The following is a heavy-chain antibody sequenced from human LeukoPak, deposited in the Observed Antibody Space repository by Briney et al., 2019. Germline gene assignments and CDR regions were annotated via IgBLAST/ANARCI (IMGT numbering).Heavy chain of an antibody. CDR2: ISSYNGNT. D-gene: IGHD1-26*01. CDR3: TRSPELGAFSPTENFDG. V-gene: IGHV1-18*01. Sequence: ASVQVSCKASGYTFTSYGISWVRPAPGQGLEWMGWISSYNGNTSYAQKLQGRVTMTTDTSTRAAYMARRRLTSDDTTVYYCTRSPELGAFSPTENFDGCGQGTLVTVSS. CDR1: GYTFTSYG. J-gene: IGHJ4*02.